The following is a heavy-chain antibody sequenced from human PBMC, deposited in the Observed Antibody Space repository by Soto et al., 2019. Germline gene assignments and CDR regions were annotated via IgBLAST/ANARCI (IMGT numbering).Heavy chain of an antibody. CDR2: INAGNGNT. J-gene: IGHJ4*02. Sequence: QVQLVQSGAEVKKPGASVKVSCKASGYTFTSYAMHWVRQAPGQRLEWMGWINAGNGNTKYSQKFPGRVTITRDTSASTAYMELSSLRSEDTAVYYCARGPGGTDGPGHYWGQGTLVTVSS. D-gene: IGHD2-15*01. CDR1: GYTFTSYA. V-gene: IGHV1-3*01. CDR3: ARGPGGTDGPGHY.